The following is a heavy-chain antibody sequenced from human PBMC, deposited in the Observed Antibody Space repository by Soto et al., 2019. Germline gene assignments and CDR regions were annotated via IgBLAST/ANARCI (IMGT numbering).Heavy chain of an antibody. CDR3: AKGLINGRWYAAD. J-gene: IGHJ4*02. CDR2: ITDSGTGT. CDR1: GFTFSSCV. V-gene: IGHV3-23*01. Sequence: EVHLLESGGGLVQPGESLRLSCGASGFTFSSCVMSWVRQAPGKGLEWVSCITDSGTGTYYADSVKGRFTISRDNAKKTMNLQMNNRRAEDTGVYYCAKGLINGRWYAADWGQGTLVTVSS. D-gene: IGHD6-13*01.